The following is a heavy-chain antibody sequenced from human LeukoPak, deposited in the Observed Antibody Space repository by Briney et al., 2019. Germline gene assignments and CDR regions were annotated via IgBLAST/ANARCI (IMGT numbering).Heavy chain of an antibody. CDR3: ARVSWESTNQVFDC. V-gene: IGHV3-23*02. CDR1: GFTFSSHA. CDR2: ISGNGAGT. D-gene: IGHD5/OR15-5a*01. Sequence: PGGSLRLSCTPSGFTFSSHAMSWVRQAPGKGLEWVSGISGNGAGTYYGDSVKGRFTISRDNSKNTLYLQMNSLRAEDTAVYYCARVSWESTNQVFDCWGQGTLVTVSS. J-gene: IGHJ4*02.